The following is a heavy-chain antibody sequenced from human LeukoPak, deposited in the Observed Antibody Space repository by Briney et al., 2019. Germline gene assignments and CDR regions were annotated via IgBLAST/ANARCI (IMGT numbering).Heavy chain of an antibody. CDR2: ISGSGGST. D-gene: IGHD3-22*01. CDR3: AKGSHYDSSGSFYFDY. Sequence: GGSLRLSCVASGFTLNNCAMNWVRQAPGKGLEWVSGISGSGGSTYYADSVKGRFTISRDNPKNTLYLQMNSLRAEDTAVYYCAKGSHYDSSGSFYFDYWGQGTLVTVSS. J-gene: IGHJ4*02. V-gene: IGHV3-23*01. CDR1: GFTLNNCA.